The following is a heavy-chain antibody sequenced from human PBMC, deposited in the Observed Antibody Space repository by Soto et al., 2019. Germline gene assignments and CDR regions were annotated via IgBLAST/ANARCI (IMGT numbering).Heavy chain of an antibody. V-gene: IGHV3-30*18. J-gene: IGHJ1*01. Sequence: QVSLVESGGGVVQPGGSLRLSCAASGFTFGNFAMHWIRQAPGKGPEWVSVVSYEGNINYNLDSMKGRFTVSRDNSRNTLYLQMTRLRPEDTAVYYCAKGKMWDYGSNSKTYFQHWGPGTLVTVSS. CDR1: GFTFGNFA. CDR3: AKGKMWDYGSNSKTYFQH. CDR2: VSYEGNIN. D-gene: IGHD4-17*01.